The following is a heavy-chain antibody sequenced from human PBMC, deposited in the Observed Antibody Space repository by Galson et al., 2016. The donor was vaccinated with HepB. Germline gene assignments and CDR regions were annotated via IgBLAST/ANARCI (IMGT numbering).Heavy chain of an antibody. V-gene: IGHV3-48*02. CDR1: GFKFTHYS. D-gene: IGHD3-22*01. Sequence: SLRLSCATSGFKFTHYSINWVRQAPGKGLEWVSYMSSDGSTTYHADSVKGRFTISRDTARNSVSLQMNSLKDEDTAIYYCASAEDYYYGSSGYYPHHFDPWGQGTLVTVSS. CDR2: MSSDGSTT. CDR3: ASAEDYYYGSSGYYPHHFDP. J-gene: IGHJ5*02.